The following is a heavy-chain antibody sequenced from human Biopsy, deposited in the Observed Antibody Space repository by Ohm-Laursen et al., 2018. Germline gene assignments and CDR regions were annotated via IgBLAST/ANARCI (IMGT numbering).Heavy chain of an antibody. J-gene: IGHJ5*02. Sequence: SLRLSCAASGVTLSGYSMNWVRQAPGKGLEWVSSISASSSYIYYADSVKGRFTVSKENGKNSLYLHMNSLRAEDTAVYYCATEVVPAGIGGYWLDPWGRGTLVTVSS. D-gene: IGHD2-2*01. CDR3: ATEVVPAGIGGYWLDP. CDR1: GVTLSGYS. CDR2: ISASSSYI. V-gene: IGHV3-21*01.